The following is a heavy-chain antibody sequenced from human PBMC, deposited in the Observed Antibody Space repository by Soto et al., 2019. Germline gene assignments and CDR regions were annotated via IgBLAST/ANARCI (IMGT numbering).Heavy chain of an antibody. CDR2: IYYSGST. D-gene: IGHD3-10*01. CDR1: GGSISSYY. V-gene: IGHV4-59*01. J-gene: IGHJ5*02. Sequence: QVQLQESGPGLVKPSETLSLTCTVSGGSISSYYWSWIRQPPGKGLEWIGYIYYSGSTNYNPSLKSRVTISVDTSKNQFSLKLSSVTAADTAVYYCARSDRFRGSWFDPWGQGTLVTVSS. CDR3: ARSDRFRGSWFDP.